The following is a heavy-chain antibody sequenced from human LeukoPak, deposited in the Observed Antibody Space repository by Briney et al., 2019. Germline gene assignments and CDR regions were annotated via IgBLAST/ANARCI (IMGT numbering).Heavy chain of an antibody. CDR3: ARGEDDILTGYYIRAYYGMDV. J-gene: IGHJ6*02. D-gene: IGHD3-9*01. CDR2: IYYSGST. Sequence: PSETLSLTCTVSGGSISSYYWSWIRQPPGKGLEWIGYIYYSGSTNYNPSLKSRVTISVDTSKNQFSLKLSSVTAADTAVYYCARGEDDILTGYYIRAYYGMDVWGQGTTVTVPS. V-gene: IGHV4-59*01. CDR1: GGSISSYY.